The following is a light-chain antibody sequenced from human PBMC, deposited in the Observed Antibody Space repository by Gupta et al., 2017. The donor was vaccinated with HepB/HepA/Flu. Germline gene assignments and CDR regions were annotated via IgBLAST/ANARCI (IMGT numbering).Light chain of an antibody. CDR1: RLGDKY. V-gene: IGLV3-1*01. Sequence: SYELTQPPSVSVSPGQTASITCSGDRLGDKYASWYQQKPGQSPVLVIYQDTRRPSGIPGRFSGSNSGNTATLTISGTQAMDEADYFCQAWDINTVVFGGGTKLTVL. J-gene: IGLJ2*01. CDR3: QAWDINTVV. CDR2: QDT.